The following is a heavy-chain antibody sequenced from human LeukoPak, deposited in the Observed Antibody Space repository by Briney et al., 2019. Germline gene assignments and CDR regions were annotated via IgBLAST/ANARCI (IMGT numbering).Heavy chain of an antibody. J-gene: IGHJ4*02. CDR2: ISGSADNT. V-gene: IGHV3-23*01. CDR1: GFTFSNYW. Sequence: PGGSLRLSCVASGFTFSNYWMQWVRQAPGKGLEWVSTISGSADNTNYAEAVKGRFTISRDNSKNTMYLQMNSLRAEDTAVYYCAKQGFGCWGQGTLVTVSS. CDR3: AKQGFGC.